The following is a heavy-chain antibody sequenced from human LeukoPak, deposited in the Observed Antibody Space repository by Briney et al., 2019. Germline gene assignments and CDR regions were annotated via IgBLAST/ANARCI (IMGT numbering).Heavy chain of an antibody. V-gene: IGHV3-7*01. CDR2: IKQDGGEK. CDR1: GFTFRRSW. J-gene: IGHJ4*02. CDR3: ARLGGSYYTY. Sequence: GGSLRLSCAASGFTFRRSWMAWIRQAPGKGLEWVANIKQDGGEKYYVDSVKGRFTISRDNAKNSLFLQMNSLRVEDTAVYYCARLGGSYYTYWGQGTLVTVSS. D-gene: IGHD1-26*01.